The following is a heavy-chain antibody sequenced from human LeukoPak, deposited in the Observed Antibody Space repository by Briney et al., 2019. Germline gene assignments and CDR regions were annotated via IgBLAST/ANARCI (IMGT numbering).Heavy chain of an antibody. Sequence: GGSLRLSCAASGFTFSSYWMTWVRQAPGKGLEWVAVISYDGSNKYYADSVKGRFTISRDNSKNTLYLQMNSLRAEDTAVYYCARGGIQLWAAGDYWGQGTLVTVSS. CDR1: GFTFSSYW. V-gene: IGHV3-30-3*01. J-gene: IGHJ4*02. CDR2: ISYDGSNK. CDR3: ARGGIQLWAAGDY. D-gene: IGHD5-18*01.